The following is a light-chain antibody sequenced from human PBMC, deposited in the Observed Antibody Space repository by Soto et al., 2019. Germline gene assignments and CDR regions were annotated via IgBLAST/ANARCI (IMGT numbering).Light chain of an antibody. J-gene: IGLJ1*01. CDR1: SGDVGAYNH. CDR2: EVT. V-gene: IGLV2-14*01. CDR3: TSYTTIKTYV. Sequence: QSVLTQPASVSGSPGQSNTVSCTGTSGDVGAYNHVSWYQQHPGKAPKLIISEVTNRPSGVSNRFSGSKSGNTASLTISGLQTEDEADYYCTSYTTIKTYVFGSGTKLTVL.